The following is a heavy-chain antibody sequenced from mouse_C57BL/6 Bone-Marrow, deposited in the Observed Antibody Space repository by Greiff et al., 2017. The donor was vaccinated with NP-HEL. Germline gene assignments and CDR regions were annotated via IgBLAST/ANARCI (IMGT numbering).Heavy chain of an antibody. CDR2: IYPRSGNT. V-gene: IGHV1-81*01. Sequence: QVQLKQSGAELARPGASVKLSCKASGYTFTSYGISWVKQRTGQGLEWIGEIYPRSGNTYYNEKFKGKATLTADKSSSTAYMELRSLTSEDSAVYFCARENSNYTWFAYWGQGTLVTVSA. CDR3: ARENSNYTWFAY. D-gene: IGHD2-5*01. CDR1: GYTFTSYG. J-gene: IGHJ3*01.